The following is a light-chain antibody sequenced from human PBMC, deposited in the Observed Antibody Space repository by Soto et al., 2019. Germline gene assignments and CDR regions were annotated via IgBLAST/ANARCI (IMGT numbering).Light chain of an antibody. CDR2: SAP. Sequence: DIQMTQSPSALYASVEDRVTITCRASQGINDYLAWYPQKPGKVPKLLIYSAPTLQSGAPSRFSGSGSGTDFTLTISSLQPKDVATCYCQKFNTAPLTFGQGTRLELK. CDR1: QGINDY. CDR3: QKFNTAPLT. J-gene: IGKJ5*01. V-gene: IGKV1-27*01.